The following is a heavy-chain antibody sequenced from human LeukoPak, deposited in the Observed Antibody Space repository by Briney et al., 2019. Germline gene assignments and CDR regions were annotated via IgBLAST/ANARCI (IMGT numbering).Heavy chain of an antibody. CDR1: GGTFSSYA. J-gene: IGHJ4*02. Sequence: ASVKVSCKASGGTFSSYAISWVRQAPGQGLEWMGGIIPIFGTANYAQKFQGRVTITADESTSTAYMELSSLRSEDTAVYYCIVVSHEIGVYWGQGTLVTVSS. CDR2: IIPIFGTA. V-gene: IGHV1-69*13. CDR3: IVVSHEIGVY. D-gene: IGHD3-22*01.